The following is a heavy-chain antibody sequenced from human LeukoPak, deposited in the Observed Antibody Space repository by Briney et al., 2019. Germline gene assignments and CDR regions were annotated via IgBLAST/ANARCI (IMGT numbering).Heavy chain of an antibody. V-gene: IGHV4-39*01. J-gene: IGHJ4*02. CDR1: GGSFSTTSHY. D-gene: IGHD3-3*01. Sequence: PSETLSLTCTVSGGSFSTTSHYWGWIRQPPGKGLEWLGSTFYTGSAYYNPSLQRRVTISLDSSKNQYSLRLSSVTAADTAVYYCARRKDYWSGFIESWGQGTLVTVSS. CDR3: ARRKDYWSGFIES. CDR2: TFYTGSA.